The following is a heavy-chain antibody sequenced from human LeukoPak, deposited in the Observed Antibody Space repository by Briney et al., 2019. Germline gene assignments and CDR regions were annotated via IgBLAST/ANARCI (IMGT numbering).Heavy chain of an antibody. CDR3: ARDTASRSGYYRY. J-gene: IGHJ4*02. Sequence: ASVTVSCKASGYTFTGYYMHWVRQAPGQGLEWMGWINPNNGVTNYAQNFQGRVTMTRDTSINTAYMESTWLRSDDTAVYYCARDTASRSGYYRYWGQGTLVTVSS. V-gene: IGHV1-2*02. D-gene: IGHD3-3*01. CDR1: GYTFTGYY. CDR2: INPNNGVT.